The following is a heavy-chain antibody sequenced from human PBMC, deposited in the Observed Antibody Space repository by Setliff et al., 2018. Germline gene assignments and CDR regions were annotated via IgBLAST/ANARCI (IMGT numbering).Heavy chain of an antibody. V-gene: IGHV4-4*07. D-gene: IGHD6-19*01. CDR2: IYIGGSA. J-gene: IGHJ6*03. CDR1: GGSISSYY. Sequence: PSETLSLTCTVSGGSISSYYWSWIRQPAGKGLEWIGHIYIGGSANYNPPLKSRVTMSIDTSKNQFSLKLNSVTAADMAVYHCAREQWLDPPGYYYMDVWAKGTTVTVSS. CDR3: AREQWLDPPGYYYMDV.